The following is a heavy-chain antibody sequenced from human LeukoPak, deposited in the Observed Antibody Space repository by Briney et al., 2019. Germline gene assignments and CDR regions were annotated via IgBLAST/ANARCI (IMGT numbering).Heavy chain of an antibody. D-gene: IGHD6-13*01. CDR1: GGSISSYY. J-gene: IGHJ4*02. Sequence: SETLSLTCTVSGGSISSYYWNWIRQPPGKGLEWIGYIYYSGSTNYNPSLKSRVTISVDTSKNQFSLKLSSVTAADTAVYYCARVLWRAAGDFDYWGQGTLVTVSS. V-gene: IGHV4-59*08. CDR3: ARVLWRAAGDFDY. CDR2: IYYSGST.